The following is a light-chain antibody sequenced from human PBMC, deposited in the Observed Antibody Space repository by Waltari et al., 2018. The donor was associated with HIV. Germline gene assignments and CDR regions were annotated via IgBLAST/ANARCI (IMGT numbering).Light chain of an antibody. Sequence: QSALTQPASVSGSPGQSITIPCPGTSSDVGNYNLVSWYQQYPGKAPKLMIYEAVKRPSGVSNRISASKSGNTASLTISGLQAEDEADYYCCSYGGSSTWVFGGGTKLTVL. CDR3: CSYGGSSTWV. CDR2: EAV. CDR1: SSDVGNYNL. J-gene: IGLJ3*02. V-gene: IGLV2-23*01.